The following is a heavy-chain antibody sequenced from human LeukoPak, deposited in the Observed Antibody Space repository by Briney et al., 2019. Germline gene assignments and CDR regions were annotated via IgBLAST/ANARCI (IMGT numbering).Heavy chain of an antibody. CDR3: ARSSWSLFDY. Sequence: SETLSLTCTVSGDSISSSSSYWGWIRQPPGKGLEWIGSIYYSGSTYYNTSLKSRVTISVDTSKNQFSLKLNSVTAADTAVYYCARSSWSLFDYWGQGTLVTVSS. CDR1: GDSISSSSSY. J-gene: IGHJ4*02. CDR2: IYYSGST. D-gene: IGHD1-26*01. V-gene: IGHV4-39*01.